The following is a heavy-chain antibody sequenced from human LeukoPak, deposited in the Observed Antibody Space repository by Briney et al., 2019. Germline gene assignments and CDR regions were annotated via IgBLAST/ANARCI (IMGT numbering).Heavy chain of an antibody. Sequence: PSDTLSLTCTVSGRSISSYYWSWIRQPPGKGLEWIGYIYYSGSTNYNPSLKSRVTISVDTSKNQFSLKLSSVTAADTAVYYCSGSYLYSYYYYMDVWGKGTTVTVSS. J-gene: IGHJ6*03. CDR3: SGSYLYSYYYYMDV. D-gene: IGHD1-26*01. CDR1: GRSISSYY. V-gene: IGHV4-59*07. CDR2: IYYSGST.